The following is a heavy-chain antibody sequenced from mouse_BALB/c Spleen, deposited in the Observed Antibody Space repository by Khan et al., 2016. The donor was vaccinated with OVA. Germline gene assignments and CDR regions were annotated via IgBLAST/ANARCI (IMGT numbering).Heavy chain of an antibody. CDR1: GFTFSTYG. D-gene: IGHD1-1*01. CDR2: VSTGGSYT. CDR3: TRLAYYYDSEGFAY. J-gene: IGHJ3*01. Sequence: EVELVESGGDLVKPGGSLKLSCAASGFTFSTYGMSWVRQAPDKRLEWVATVSTGGSYTYYTDSVKGRFTMSRDNAKNTLYLKMSGLRSEDTAMFYCTRLAYYYDSEGFAYWGQGTLVTVSA. V-gene: IGHV5-6*01.